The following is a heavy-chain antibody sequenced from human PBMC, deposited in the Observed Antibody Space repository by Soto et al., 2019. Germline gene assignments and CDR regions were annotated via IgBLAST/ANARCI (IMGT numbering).Heavy chain of an antibody. CDR1: GASISNSSYY. Sequence: SETLSLTCTVSGASISNSSYYWGWIRRPPGKGLEWIGTIYYSGITYYNPSLKSRVTISVDTSKNQFSLKLTSVTATDTAVYYCARHGSNWGQGTLVTVSS. CDR3: ARHGSN. J-gene: IGHJ4*02. CDR2: IYYSGIT. V-gene: IGHV4-39*01.